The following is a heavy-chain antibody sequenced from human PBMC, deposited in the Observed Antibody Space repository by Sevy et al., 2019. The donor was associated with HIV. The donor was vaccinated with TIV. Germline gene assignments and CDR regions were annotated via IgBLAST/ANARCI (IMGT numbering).Heavy chain of an antibody. CDR3: ARDEDYDSSGYYYFDY. D-gene: IGHD3-22*01. CDR1: GYTFTSYY. J-gene: IGHJ4*02. CDR2: INPSGGST. Sequence: ASVKVSCKASGYTFTSYYMHWVRQAPGQGLEWMGIINPSGGSTSYAQKFQSRVTMTRDTSTSTVYMELSSLRSEDTAVYYCARDEDYDSSGYYYFDYWGQGTLVTVSS. V-gene: IGHV1-46*01.